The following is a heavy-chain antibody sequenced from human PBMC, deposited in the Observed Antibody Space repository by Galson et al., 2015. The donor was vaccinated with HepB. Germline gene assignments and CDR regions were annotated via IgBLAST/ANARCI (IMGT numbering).Heavy chain of an antibody. CDR1: GDSVSTNIVA. Sequence: CAISGDSVSTNIVAWNWIRQSPSRGLEWLGRTYYRSKWYNDYAVSVQSRITINPDTSRNQFSLNLNSVTAADTAVYYCARGEADWFGAFDIWGQGTMVTVSS. CDR2: TYYRSKWYN. J-gene: IGHJ3*02. CDR3: ARGEADWFGAFDI. V-gene: IGHV6-1*01. D-gene: IGHD3-9*01.